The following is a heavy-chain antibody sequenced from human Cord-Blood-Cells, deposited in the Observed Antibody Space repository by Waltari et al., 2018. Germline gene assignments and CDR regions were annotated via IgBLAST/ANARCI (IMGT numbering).Heavy chain of an antibody. V-gene: IGHV3-53*01. D-gene: IGHD3-16*01. CDR3: ARAQGDSDY. CDR1: GFTVRSNY. CDR2: IDSGSST. J-gene: IGHJ4*02. Sequence: EVQLVESGGGLIQPGGSPRLSCAASGFTVRSNYMGWVRQATGKGLEVGSFIDSGSSTYDADSVKGRFTIARDNAKNTLYLQMNSLRAEDAAVYYCARAQGDSDYWGQGTLVTVSS.